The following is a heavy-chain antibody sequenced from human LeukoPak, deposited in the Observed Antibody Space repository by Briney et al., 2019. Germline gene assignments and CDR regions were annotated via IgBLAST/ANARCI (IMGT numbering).Heavy chain of an antibody. J-gene: IGHJ4*02. CDR1: GGSISYYY. V-gene: IGHV4-59*01. CDR2: IYYDGRT. Sequence: PSETLSLTCTVSGGSISYYYWTWIRQPPGKGLEWIGYIYYDGRTYYNPSLESRVTISVDTSKNQVSLNLNSVTAADTAVYYCARASKDLYGGIVSNYWGQGTLVTVSS. D-gene: IGHD4-23*01. CDR3: ARASKDLYGGIVSNY.